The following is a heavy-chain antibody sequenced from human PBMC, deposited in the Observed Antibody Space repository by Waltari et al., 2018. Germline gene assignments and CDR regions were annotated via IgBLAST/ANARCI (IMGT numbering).Heavy chain of an antibody. CDR3: ARVTTPHYDSTGAQDALGV. J-gene: IGHJ3*01. CDR2: IWYDAIIT. V-gene: IGHV3-33*01. CDR1: GCSFRSYA. D-gene: IGHD2-8*02. Sequence: QAQLVESGGGVVQPGTSLRLSCAASGCSFRSYAMHWVGKAPGKGLEWVAVIWYDAIITYYADSVRGRFTISRDNARQTLYLQMNSLRGDDTASYFCARVTTPHYDSTGAQDALGVWGQGTRVTVS.